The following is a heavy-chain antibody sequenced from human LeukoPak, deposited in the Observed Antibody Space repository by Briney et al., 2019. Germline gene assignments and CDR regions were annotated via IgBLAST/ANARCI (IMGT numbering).Heavy chain of an antibody. D-gene: IGHD1-26*01. CDR3: AKDTEGATAIDY. J-gene: IGHJ4*02. Sequence: GGSLTLSCAASGFTFSSYGMHWVRQAPGKGLEWVAVISYDGSNKYYADFVKGRFTISRDNSKNTLYLQMNSLRAEDTAVYYCAKDTEGATAIDYWGQGTLVTVSS. CDR1: GFTFSSYG. CDR2: ISYDGSNK. V-gene: IGHV3-30*18.